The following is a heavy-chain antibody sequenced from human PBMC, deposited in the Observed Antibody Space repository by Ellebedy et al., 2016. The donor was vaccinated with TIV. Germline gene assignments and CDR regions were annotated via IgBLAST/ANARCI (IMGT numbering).Heavy chain of an antibody. CDR3: AKLLRFKATIDPVDY. D-gene: IGHD5-12*01. CDR1: GFTFSSYA. Sequence: GESLKISXAASGFTFSSYAMSWVRQAPGKGLEWVSAISGSGGSTYYADSVKGRFTISRDNSKNTLYLQMNSLRAEDTAVYYCAKLLRFKATIDPVDYWGQGTLVTVSS. CDR2: ISGSGGST. J-gene: IGHJ4*02. V-gene: IGHV3-23*01.